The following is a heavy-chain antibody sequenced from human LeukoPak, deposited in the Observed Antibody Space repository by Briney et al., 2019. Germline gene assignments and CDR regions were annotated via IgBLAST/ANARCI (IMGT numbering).Heavy chain of an antibody. V-gene: IGHV3-23*01. Sequence: GGSLRLSCAASGFTVSSNYMSWVRQAPGKGLEWVSAISGSGGSTYYADSVKGRFTISRDNSKNTLYLQMNSLRAEDTAVYYCAKDPGDYYFDYWGQGTLVTVSS. CDR1: GFTVSSNY. D-gene: IGHD2-21*02. J-gene: IGHJ4*02. CDR3: AKDPGDYYFDY. CDR2: ISGSGGST.